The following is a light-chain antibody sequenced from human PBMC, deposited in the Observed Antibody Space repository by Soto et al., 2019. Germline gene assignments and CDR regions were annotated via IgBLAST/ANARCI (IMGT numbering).Light chain of an antibody. J-gene: IGKJ1*01. CDR3: QQYTNTNNPWM. Sequence: DIQFTQSPSTLSGSVGDRVTITCRASQTISTWMAWYQQKPGKAPKLLVYDASTLQSGVASRFSGSGSGTEFTLIISGLQPDDSATYYCQQYTNTNNPWMFGQGTKVDIK. CDR1: QTISTW. CDR2: DAS. V-gene: IGKV1-5*01.